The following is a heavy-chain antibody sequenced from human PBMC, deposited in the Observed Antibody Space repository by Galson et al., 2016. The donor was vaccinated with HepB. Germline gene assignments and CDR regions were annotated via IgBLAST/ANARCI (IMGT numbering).Heavy chain of an antibody. Sequence: SLRLSCAASEFTFNNCPLHWVRQAPGKGLEWVAVLPHDGVTKFYADSVRARFTISRDKSKTRVYLQMDGLSAEDTAVYYCAREWELGGYFDYWGQGTLVTVSS. V-gene: IGHV3-30-3*01. D-gene: IGHD1-26*01. CDR1: EFTFNNCP. CDR3: AREWELGGYFDY. J-gene: IGHJ4*02. CDR2: LPHDGVTK.